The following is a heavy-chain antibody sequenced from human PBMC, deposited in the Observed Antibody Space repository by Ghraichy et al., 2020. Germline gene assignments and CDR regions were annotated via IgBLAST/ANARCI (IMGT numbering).Heavy chain of an antibody. CDR1: GFTFSSYA. CDR3: AKDLAQYYYDSSSDY. D-gene: IGHD3-22*01. Sequence: GGSLRLSCAASGFTFSSYAMSWVRQAPGKGLEWVSAISGSGGSTYYADSVKGRFTIPRDNSKNTLYLQMNSLRAEDTAVYYCAKDLAQYYYDSSSDYWGQGTLVTVSS. V-gene: IGHV3-23*01. CDR2: ISGSGGST. J-gene: IGHJ4*02.